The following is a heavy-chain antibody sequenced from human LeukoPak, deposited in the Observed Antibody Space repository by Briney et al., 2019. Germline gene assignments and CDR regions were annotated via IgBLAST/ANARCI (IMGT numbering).Heavy chain of an antibody. V-gene: IGHV3-21*01. D-gene: IGHD6-13*01. J-gene: IGHJ4*02. Sequence: PGRSLRLSCAAPGFTFSSYSMNWVRQAPGKGLEWVSSISSSSSYIYYADSVKGRFTISRDNAKNSLYLQMNSLRAEDTAVYYCARDRGSIAAAGYWGQGTLVTVSS. CDR3: ARDRGSIAAAGY. CDR2: ISSSSSYI. CDR1: GFTFSSYS.